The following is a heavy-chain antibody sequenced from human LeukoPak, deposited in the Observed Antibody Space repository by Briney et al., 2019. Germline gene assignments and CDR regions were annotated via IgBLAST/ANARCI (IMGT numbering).Heavy chain of an antibody. Sequence: PSETLSLTCAVYGGSFSGYYWSWIRQPPGKGLEWIGEINHSGSTNYNPSLKSRVTISIDTSKNQFSLKLSSVTAEDTAVYYCARRDIVVVPAAPWGDYYYYYMDVWGKGTTVTVSS. V-gene: IGHV4-34*01. J-gene: IGHJ6*03. CDR1: GGSFSGYY. D-gene: IGHD2-2*01. CDR2: INHSGST. CDR3: ARRDIVVVPAAPWGDYYYYYMDV.